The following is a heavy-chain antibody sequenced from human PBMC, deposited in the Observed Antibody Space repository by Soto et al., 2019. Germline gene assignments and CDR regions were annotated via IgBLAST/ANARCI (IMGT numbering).Heavy chain of an antibody. CDR1: GGTFSSYT. D-gene: IGHD6-13*01. CDR2: IIPILGIA. CDR3: ARAGYSSRSWFDP. J-gene: IGHJ5*02. Sequence: QVQLVQSGAEVKKPGSSVKVSCKAAGGTFSSYTISWVRQAPGQGLEWMGRIIPILGIANYAQKCQGRVTITADKSTRTAYMELSSLRFEDTAVYYCARAGYSSRSWFDPWGQGTLVTVSS. V-gene: IGHV1-69*02.